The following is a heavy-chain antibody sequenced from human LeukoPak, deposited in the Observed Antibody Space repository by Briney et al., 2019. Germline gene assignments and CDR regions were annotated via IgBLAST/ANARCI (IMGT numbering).Heavy chain of an antibody. CDR1: GYTFTSYG. CDR3: ARAGAAGGSVDY. V-gene: IGHV1-69*04. D-gene: IGHD2-8*02. CDR2: IIPILGIA. J-gene: IGHJ4*02. Sequence: VASVKVSCKASGYTFTSYGISWVRQAPGQGLEWMGRIIPILGIANYAQKFQGRVTITADKSTSTAYMELSSLRSEDTAVYYCARAGAAGGSVDYWGQGTLVTVSS.